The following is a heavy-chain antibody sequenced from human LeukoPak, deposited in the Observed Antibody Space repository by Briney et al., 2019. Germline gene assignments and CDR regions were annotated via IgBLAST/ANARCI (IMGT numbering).Heavy chain of an antibody. Sequence: SETLSLTCTVSGGSLSSYYWSWIRQPPGKGLEWIGYIYTSGSTNYNPSLKSRVTISVDTSKNQFSLKLSSVTAADTAVYYCASTYCSSTSCQTGGSYYYYYMDVWGKGTTVTVSS. V-gene: IGHV4-4*09. CDR2: IYTSGST. D-gene: IGHD2-2*01. J-gene: IGHJ6*03. CDR1: GGSLSSYY. CDR3: ASTYCSSTSCQTGGSYYYYYMDV.